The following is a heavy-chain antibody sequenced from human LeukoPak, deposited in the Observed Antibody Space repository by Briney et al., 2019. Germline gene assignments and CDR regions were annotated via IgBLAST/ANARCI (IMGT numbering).Heavy chain of an antibody. CDR1: GGSISSSSYY. D-gene: IGHD2/OR15-2a*01. CDR2: IYYSGST. V-gene: IGHV4-39*01. Sequence: PSETLSLTCTVFGGSISSSSYYWGWIRQPPGKGLEWIGSIYYSGSTYYNPSLKSRVTISVDTSKNQFSLKLSSVTAADTAVYYCARSLMTLSDAFDIWGQGTMVTVSS. CDR3: ARSLMTLSDAFDI. J-gene: IGHJ3*02.